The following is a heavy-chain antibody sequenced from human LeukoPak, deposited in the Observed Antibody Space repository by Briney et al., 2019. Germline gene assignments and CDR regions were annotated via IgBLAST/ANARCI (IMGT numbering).Heavy chain of an antibody. CDR2: IYYGETA. D-gene: IGHD6-13*01. CDR1: GDSIRTYY. Sequence: PSETLSLTCTVSGDSIRTYYWSWIRQPPGKGLEWIGYIYYGETANYNPSLKSRVTISVDTSKNQFSLKLTSVTAADTAVYYCARVYYSSSYDYWYFDLWGRGTLVTVSS. V-gene: IGHV4-59*01. CDR3: ARVYYSSSYDYWYFDL. J-gene: IGHJ2*01.